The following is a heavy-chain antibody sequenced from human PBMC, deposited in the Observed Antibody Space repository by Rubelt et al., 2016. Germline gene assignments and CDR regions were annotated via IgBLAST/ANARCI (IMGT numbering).Heavy chain of an antibody. CDR3: ARFIAVAGTDY. J-gene: IGHJ4*02. CDR2: ISYDGSNK. D-gene: IGHD6-19*01. V-gene: IGHV3-30*04. Sequence: VQLVESGGGLVQPGRSLRLSCAASGFTFSSYAMHWVRQAPGKGLEWVAVISYDGSNKYYADSVKGRFTISRDNSKNTLYLQMNSLRAGDTAVYYCARFIAVAGTDYWGQGTLVTVSS. CDR1: GFTFSSYA.